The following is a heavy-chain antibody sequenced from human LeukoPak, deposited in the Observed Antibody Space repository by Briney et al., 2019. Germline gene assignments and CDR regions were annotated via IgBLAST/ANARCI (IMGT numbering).Heavy chain of an antibody. J-gene: IGHJ4*02. D-gene: IGHD4-17*01. V-gene: IGHV4-59*01. CDR1: RGSINGYY. Sequence: SETLSLTCTVSRGSINGYYRTWIRQPPGKGLEWIGFVYYSASTNYNPSLKSRVTISVDTSKKQFSLRLSSVTTAETAVYYCARGIMTTVPTFDSWGQGTLVTVSS. CDR2: VYYSAST. CDR3: ARGIMTTVPTFDS.